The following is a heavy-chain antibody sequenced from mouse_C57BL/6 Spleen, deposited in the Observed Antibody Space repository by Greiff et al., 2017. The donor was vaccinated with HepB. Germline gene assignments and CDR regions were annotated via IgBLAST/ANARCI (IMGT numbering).Heavy chain of an antibody. CDR1: GYTFTSYG. D-gene: IGHD2-5*01. J-gene: IGHJ3*01. V-gene: IGHV1-81*01. CDR2: IYPRSGNT. CDR3: ARSWYSNSFAY. Sequence: VQLQQSGAELARPGASVKLSCKASGYTFTSYGISWVKQRTGQGLEWIGEIYPRSGNTYYNEKFKGKATLTADKSSSTAYMELRSLTSEDSAVYFCARSWYSNSFAYWGQGTLVTVSA.